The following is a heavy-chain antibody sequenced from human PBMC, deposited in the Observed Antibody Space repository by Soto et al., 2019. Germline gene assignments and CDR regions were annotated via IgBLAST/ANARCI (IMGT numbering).Heavy chain of an antibody. V-gene: IGHV1-69*13. Sequence: SVKVSCKAYGGTFRSYAVSWLRQIPGQGLEWMGGIIPDFGTTNYARRFQDRVSITADESSNTAFMELTTLTSEDTATYYCARMEASGSYTNYFDYWGQGTLVTVSS. CDR3: ARMEASGSYTNYFDY. CDR2: IIPDFGTT. CDR1: GGTFRSYA. J-gene: IGHJ4*02. D-gene: IGHD3-10*01.